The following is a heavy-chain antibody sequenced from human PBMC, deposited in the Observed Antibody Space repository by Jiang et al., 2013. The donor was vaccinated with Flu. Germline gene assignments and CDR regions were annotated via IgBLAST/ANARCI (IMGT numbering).Heavy chain of an antibody. Sequence: VQLLESGGGVVQPGRSLRLSCAASGFTFSSYAMHWVRQAPGKGLEWVAVISYDGSNKYYADSVKGRFTISRDNSKNTLYLQVNSLRAEDTAVYYCARDPSPYDYGDSGYFQ. CDR3: ARDPSPYDYGDSGYFQ. V-gene: IGHV3-30-3*01. D-gene: IGHD4-17*01. J-gene: IGHJ1*01. CDR1: GFTFSSYA. CDR2: ISYDGSNK.